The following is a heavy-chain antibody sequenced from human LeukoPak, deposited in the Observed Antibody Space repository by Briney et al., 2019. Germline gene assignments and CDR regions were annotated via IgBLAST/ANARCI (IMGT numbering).Heavy chain of an antibody. Sequence: GASVKVSCKASGGTFSSYAISWVRPAPGQGLEWMGRIIPILGIANYAQKFQGRVTITADKSTSTAYMEVSNLRSEDTAVYYCARSKYSSSSYNWFDPWGQGPLVTVPS. J-gene: IGHJ5*02. CDR2: IIPILGIA. D-gene: IGHD6-13*01. V-gene: IGHV1-69*04. CDR1: GGTFSSYA. CDR3: ARSKYSSSSYNWFDP.